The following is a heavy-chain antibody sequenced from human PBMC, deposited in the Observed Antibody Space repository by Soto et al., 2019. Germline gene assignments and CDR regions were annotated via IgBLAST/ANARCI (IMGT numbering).Heavy chain of an antibody. CDR2: ISYDGSNK. J-gene: IGHJ6*02. D-gene: IGHD3-3*01. Sequence: QVQLVESGGGVVQPGRSLRLSCAASGFTFSSYAMHWVRQAPGKGLEWVAVISYDGSNKYYADSVKGRFTISRDNSKKTLYLQMICLRAEDTAVYYCARDSWEWLYYYYYYGMDVWGQGTTVTVSS. CDR3: ARDSWEWLYYYYYYGMDV. V-gene: IGHV3-30-3*01. CDR1: GFTFSSYA.